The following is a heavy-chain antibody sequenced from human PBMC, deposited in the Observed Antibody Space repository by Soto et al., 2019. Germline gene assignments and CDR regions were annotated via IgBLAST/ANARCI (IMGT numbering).Heavy chain of an antibody. V-gene: IGHV4-30-2*01. J-gene: IGHJ5*02. CDR3: ARGLGP. CDR2: IYHSGST. CDR1: GGSMSSGGYF. D-gene: IGHD3-10*01. Sequence: PSETLSLTCAVSGGSMSSGGYFWSWIRQPPGKGLEWIGYIYHSGSTYYNPSLKSRVTISVDRSKNQSSLKLSSVTAADTAVYYCARGLGPWGQGTLVTVSS.